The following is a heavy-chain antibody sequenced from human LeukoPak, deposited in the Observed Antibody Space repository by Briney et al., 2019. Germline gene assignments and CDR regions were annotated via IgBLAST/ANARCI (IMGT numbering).Heavy chain of an antibody. D-gene: IGHD4-17*01. CDR2: ISTGDYDT. V-gene: IGHV5-51*01. CDR3: ARLQDYGDQPLGWGALNWFDP. CDR1: GYSVTSYW. Sequence: GESLKISCKGSGYSVTSYWIGWVRQVPGKSLGWMGIISTGDYDTRYSPSVQCQVTISADKSISTAYLQWSSLKASDTAMYYCARLQDYGDQPLGWGALNWFDPWGQGTLVTVSS. J-gene: IGHJ5*02.